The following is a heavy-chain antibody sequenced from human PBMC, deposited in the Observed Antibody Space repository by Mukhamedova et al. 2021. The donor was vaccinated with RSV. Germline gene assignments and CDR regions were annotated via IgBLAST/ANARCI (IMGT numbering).Heavy chain of an antibody. CDR1: YW. CDR3: ARIGYSSSAFDY. D-gene: IGHD5-18*01. V-gene: IGHV3-7*05. Sequence: YWMSWVRQAPVKGLEWVANIKQDGSEKHSVDSMKGRFTIPRDNAKNSVYLQMNSLRAEYTAAYYCARIGYSSSAFDYWGQGTLV. CDR2: IKQDGSEK. J-gene: IGHJ4*02.